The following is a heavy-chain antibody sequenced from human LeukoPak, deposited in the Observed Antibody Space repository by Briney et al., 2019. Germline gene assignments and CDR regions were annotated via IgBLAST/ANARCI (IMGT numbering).Heavy chain of an antibody. J-gene: IGHJ5*02. CDR3: AKVGPAATTVHWFDP. CDR1: GFTFSDYY. Sequence: PGGSLRLSCAASGFTFSDYYMSWIRQAPGKGLEWVSAISGSGGSTYYADSVKGRFTISRDNSKNTLYLQMNSLRAEDTAVYYCAKVGPAATTVHWFDPWGQGTLVTVSS. CDR2: ISGSGGST. V-gene: IGHV3-23*01. D-gene: IGHD2-2*01.